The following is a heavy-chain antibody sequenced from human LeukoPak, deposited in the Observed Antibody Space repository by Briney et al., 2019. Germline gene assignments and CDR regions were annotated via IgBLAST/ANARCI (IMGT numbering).Heavy chain of an antibody. CDR3: ARDPDSSGWSSIEY. Sequence: WESLRLSCAASGFTFSRSWRHWVRQAPGQGLVSLSRINSDGRSTKYADSVKGRFTISRDNAKNTLYLQMNSLRAEDTAVYYCARDPDSSGWSSIEYWGQGTLVTVSS. J-gene: IGHJ4*02. CDR2: INSDGRST. CDR1: GFTFSRSW. V-gene: IGHV3-74*01. D-gene: IGHD6-19*01.